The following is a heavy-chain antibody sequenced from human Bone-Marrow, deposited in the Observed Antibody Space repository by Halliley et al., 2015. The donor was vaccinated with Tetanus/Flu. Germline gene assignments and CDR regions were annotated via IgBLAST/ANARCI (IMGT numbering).Heavy chain of an antibody. J-gene: IGHJ5*02. V-gene: IGHV3-74*01. CDR2: IGRYNEGTGP. D-gene: IGHD2-8*01. Sequence: WVSRIGRYNEGTGPTAADSVKGRFTLSRDDAQNAVYLQMNSLRPEDTAVYYCTRDVPNSQFDPWGQGTLVTVSS. CDR3: TRDVPNSQFDP.